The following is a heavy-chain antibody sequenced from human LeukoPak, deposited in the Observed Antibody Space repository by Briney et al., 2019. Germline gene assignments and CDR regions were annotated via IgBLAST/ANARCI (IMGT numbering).Heavy chain of an antibody. J-gene: IGHJ4*02. CDR3: AKDGVDYGDYGYFDY. CDR1: GFTFSSYG. V-gene: IGHV3-30*02. CDR2: IRYDGSNK. D-gene: IGHD4-17*01. Sequence: GGSLRLSCAASGFTFSSYGMHWVRQAPGKGLEWVAFIRYDGSNKYYADSVKGRFTISRDNSKNTLYLQMNSLRAEDTAVYYCAKDGVDYGDYGYFDYWGRGTLVTVSS.